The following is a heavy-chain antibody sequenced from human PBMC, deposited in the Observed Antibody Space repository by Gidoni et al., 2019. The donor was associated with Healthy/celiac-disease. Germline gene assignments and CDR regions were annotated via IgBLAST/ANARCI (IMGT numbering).Heavy chain of an antibody. CDR3: ARGRGYCTGGVCRYNWFDP. J-gene: IGHJ5*02. CDR2: MNPNSGNT. D-gene: IGHD2-8*02. V-gene: IGHV1-8*01. Sequence: QVQLVQSGAEVKTPGASVKVSCKASGYTFTSYDIHWVRQATGQGLEWMGWMNPNSGNTGYAQKFQGRVTMTRNTSISTAYMELSSLRSEDTAVYYCARGRGYCTGGVCRYNWFDPWGQGTLVTVSS. CDR1: GYTFTSYD.